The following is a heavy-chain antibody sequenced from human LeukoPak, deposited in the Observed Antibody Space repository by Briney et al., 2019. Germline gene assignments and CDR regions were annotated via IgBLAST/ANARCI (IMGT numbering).Heavy chain of an antibody. CDR1: GFTFTNYG. V-gene: IGHV3-30*18. D-gene: IGHD3-22*01. CDR2: ISYDARDT. Sequence: GGSLRLSCAASGFTFTNYGMHWVRQAPGKGLEWVAFISYDARDTSYADSLKGRFTISRDDSKNTVYLQMHSLRAEDSALYYCAKDQGITMIIVVISPDYWGQGTLVSVSS. J-gene: IGHJ4*02. CDR3: AKDQGITMIIVVISPDY.